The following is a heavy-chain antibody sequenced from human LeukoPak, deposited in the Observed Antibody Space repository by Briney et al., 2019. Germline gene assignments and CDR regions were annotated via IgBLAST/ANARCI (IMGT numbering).Heavy chain of an antibody. V-gene: IGHV4-39*07. Sequence: KSSETLSLTCTVSGGSVSSGSYHWSWIRQPPGKGLEWIGEIYHSGSTNYNPSLKSRVTISVDKSKNQFSLKLSSVTAADTAVYYCARDHITRRTRGWFDPWGQGTLVTVSS. CDR2: IYHSGST. J-gene: IGHJ5*02. CDR3: ARDHITRRTRGWFDP. CDR1: GGSVSSGSYH. D-gene: IGHD2-21*01.